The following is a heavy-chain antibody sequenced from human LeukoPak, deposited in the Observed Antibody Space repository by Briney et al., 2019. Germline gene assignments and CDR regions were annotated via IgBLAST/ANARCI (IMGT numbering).Heavy chain of an antibody. CDR1: GGSFSGYY. Sequence: PSETLSLTCAVYGGSFSGYYWSWIRQPPGKGLEWIGEINHSGSTNYNPSLKSRVTISVDTSKNQFSLKLSSVTAADTAVYYCARRVVVTSWDYYYYMDVWGKGTTVTISS. CDR2: INHSGST. V-gene: IGHV4-34*01. J-gene: IGHJ6*03. D-gene: IGHD2-21*02. CDR3: ARRVVVTSWDYYYYMDV.